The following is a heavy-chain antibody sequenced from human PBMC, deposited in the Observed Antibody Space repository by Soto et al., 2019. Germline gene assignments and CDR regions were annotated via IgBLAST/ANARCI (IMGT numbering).Heavy chain of an antibody. V-gene: IGHV5-51*01. Sequence: RGESLKISCKGSGYSFTSYWIGWVRQMPGKGLEWMGIIYPGDSDTRYSPSFQGQVTISADKSISTAYLQWSSLKASDTAMYYCARPVVATRYYYGMDVWGQGTTVTVSS. CDR2: IYPGDSDT. J-gene: IGHJ6*02. CDR1: GYSFTSYW. D-gene: IGHD5-12*01. CDR3: ARPVVATRYYYGMDV.